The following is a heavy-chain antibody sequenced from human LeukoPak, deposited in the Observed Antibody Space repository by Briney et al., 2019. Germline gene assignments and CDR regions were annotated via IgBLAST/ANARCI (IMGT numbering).Heavy chain of an antibody. CDR3: AREVRRLGIDP. D-gene: IGHD3-16*01. J-gene: IGHJ5*02. V-gene: IGHV4-39*02. Sequence: PSETLSLTCTVSGGSISSSSYYWGWIRQPPGKGLEWIGSIYYSGSTYYNPSLKSRVTISVDTSKNQFSLKLSSVTAADTAVYYCAREVRRLGIDPWGQGTLVTVSS. CDR1: GGSISSSSYY. CDR2: IYYSGST.